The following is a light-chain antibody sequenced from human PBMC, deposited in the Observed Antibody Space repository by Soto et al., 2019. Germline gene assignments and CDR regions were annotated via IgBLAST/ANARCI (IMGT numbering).Light chain of an antibody. CDR1: QSVLYSSNNKNY. V-gene: IGKV4-1*01. J-gene: IGKJ3*01. CDR3: QKYDSAPFT. CDR2: GAS. Sequence: DIVMTQSPDSLAVSLGERATINCKSSQSVLYSSNNKNYLTWYQQKPGKVPTLLIYGASTLESGVPSRFSGSGSGTFFTLIINSLQPDDVATYYCQKYDSAPFTFGPGSKVNLK.